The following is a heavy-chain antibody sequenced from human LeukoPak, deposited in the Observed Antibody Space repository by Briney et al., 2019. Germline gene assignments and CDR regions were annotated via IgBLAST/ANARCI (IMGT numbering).Heavy chain of an antibody. J-gene: IGHJ4*02. CDR2: ISSTASVI. CDR3: ALEGYKFDY. V-gene: IGHV3-48*03. Sequence: RRGSRFPACAASGFTFSSYEMNWVSQAPGKGLEWVSYISSTASVIYYADSVKGRFTISRDNAKNSLYLQMSSLRAEDTAIYYCALEGYKFDYWGQGTLVTVSS. CDR1: GFTFSSYE. D-gene: IGHD5-24*01.